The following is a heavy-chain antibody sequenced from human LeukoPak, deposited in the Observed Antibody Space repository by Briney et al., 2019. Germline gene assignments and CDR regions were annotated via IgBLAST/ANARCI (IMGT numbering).Heavy chain of an antibody. V-gene: IGHV3-23*01. D-gene: IGHD3-9*01. J-gene: IGHJ4*02. Sequence: GGSLRLSCAASGFTFADYAMSWVRQAPGKGLEWVLTINGYGDSTYDANSAKGRFTISRDNSKNTLFLQMNSPRAEDTAVYYCAKDLDYDILTGSLGTFDYWGQGTLLIVSS. CDR2: INGYGDST. CDR3: AKDLDYDILTGSLGTFDY. CDR1: GFTFADYA.